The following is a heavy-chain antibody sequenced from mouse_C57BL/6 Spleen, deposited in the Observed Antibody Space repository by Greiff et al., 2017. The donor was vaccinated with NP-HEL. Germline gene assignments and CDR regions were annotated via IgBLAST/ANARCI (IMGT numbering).Heavy chain of an antibody. CDR1: GFTFSSYA. CDR2: ISAGGSYT. V-gene: IGHV5-4*01. CDR3: ARDGDYCYGKDYFDY. D-gene: IGHD1-1*01. Sequence: EVKLMESGGGLVKPGGSLKLSCAASGFTFSSYAMSWVRQTPEKRLEWVATISAGGSYTYYPDNVKGRFTISRDNAKNNLYQQMSHLKSEDTAMYYGARDGDYCYGKDYFDYWGQGTTLTVSS. J-gene: IGHJ2*01.